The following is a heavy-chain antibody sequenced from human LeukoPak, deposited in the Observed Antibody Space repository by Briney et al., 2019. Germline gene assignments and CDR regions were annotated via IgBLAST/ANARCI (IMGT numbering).Heavy chain of an antibody. CDR3: SRGDDYGDYVRD. CDR2: INSDGSST. Sequence: GGSLRLSCAASGFTFSSDWMHWVRQAQGKGLVWVSRINSDGSSTSYADSVEGRFTISRDNAKNTLYLEMNRLRAEDTAVYYCSRGDDYGDYVRDWGQGTLVTVSS. CDR1: GFTFSSDW. V-gene: IGHV3-74*01. D-gene: IGHD4-17*01. J-gene: IGHJ4*02.